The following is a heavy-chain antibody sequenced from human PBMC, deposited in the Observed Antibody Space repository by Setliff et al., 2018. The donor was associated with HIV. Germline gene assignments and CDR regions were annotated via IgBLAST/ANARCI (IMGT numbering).Heavy chain of an antibody. Sequence: SETLSLTCTVSGGSITSGGYYWTWIRQRPGKGLEWIGYIYHTGTTYYHPSLKSRVLISVDTSNNQFSLRLSSVTAADTAVYYCARDLSPYGSGDPHYYYGMDVWGQGTTVTV. D-gene: IGHD3-10*01. V-gene: IGHV4-31*03. J-gene: IGHJ6*02. CDR1: GGSITSGGYY. CDR2: IYHTGTT. CDR3: ARDLSPYGSGDPHYYYGMDV.